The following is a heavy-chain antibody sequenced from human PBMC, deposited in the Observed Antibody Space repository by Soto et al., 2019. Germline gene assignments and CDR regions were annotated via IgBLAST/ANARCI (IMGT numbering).Heavy chain of an antibody. CDR2: IIPIFGTA. CDR1: GGTFSSYS. CDR3: ERDGGQHSRGIDY. Sequence: QVQLVQSGAEVKKPGSSVKVSCKASGGTFSSYSINWVRQAPGQGLEWMGEIIPIFGTANYAQKFQGRVTITADESQIPASSELSSPGCEGTDMYYCERDGGQHSRGIDYWGQGTLVTVSS. V-gene: IGHV1-69*01. D-gene: IGHD2-15*01. J-gene: IGHJ4*02.